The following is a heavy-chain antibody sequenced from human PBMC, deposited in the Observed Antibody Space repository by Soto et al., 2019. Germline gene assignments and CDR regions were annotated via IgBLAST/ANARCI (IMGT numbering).Heavy chain of an antibody. Sequence: QGQLQESGPGLVKPSETLSLTCSVSGGSISTYYCNWIRQPAGKGLEWIGHIDSSGSTNYSPSLKSRATMSVDTSMNQSSLKLTSVTAADTAVYYCARGGHYFWSGPFVYWGQGILATVSS. CDR1: GGSISTYY. CDR2: IDSSGST. J-gene: IGHJ4*02. D-gene: IGHD3-3*01. V-gene: IGHV4-4*07. CDR3: ARGGHYFWSGPFVY.